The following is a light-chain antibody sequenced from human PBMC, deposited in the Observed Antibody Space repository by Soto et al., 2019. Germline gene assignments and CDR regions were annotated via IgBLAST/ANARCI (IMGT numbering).Light chain of an antibody. CDR2: VEGSGSY. J-gene: IGLJ2*01. V-gene: IGLV4-60*03. Sequence: QAVVTQSSSASASLGSSVKLTCTLSSGHSSYIIAWHQQQPGKAPRYLMKVEGSGSYNKGSGVPDRFSVSSSGVDRYLTISNLQSEDEADYYCETWDSDTYVIFGGGTKLTVL. CDR1: SGHSSYI. CDR3: ETWDSDTYVI.